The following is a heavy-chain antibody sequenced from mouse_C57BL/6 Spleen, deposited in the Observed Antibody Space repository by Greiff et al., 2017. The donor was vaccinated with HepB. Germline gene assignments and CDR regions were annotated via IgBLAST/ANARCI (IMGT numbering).Heavy chain of an antibody. CDR2: ISNGGGST. Sequence: EVMLVESGGGLVQPGGSLKLSCAASGFTFSDYYMYWVRQTPEKRLEWVAYISNGGGSTYYPDTVKGRFTISRDNAKNTLYLQMSRLKSEDTAMYYCARQGYGSSYYAMDYWGQGTSVTVSS. CDR1: GFTFSDYY. J-gene: IGHJ4*01. CDR3: ARQGYGSSYYAMDY. D-gene: IGHD1-1*01. V-gene: IGHV5-12*01.